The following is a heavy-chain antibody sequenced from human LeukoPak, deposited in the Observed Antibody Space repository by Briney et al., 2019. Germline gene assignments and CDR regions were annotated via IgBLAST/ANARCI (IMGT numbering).Heavy chain of an antibody. J-gene: IGHJ4*02. V-gene: IGHV3-20*04. CDR1: GFTVSSNS. CDR2: INWNGGST. D-gene: IGHD5-12*01. CDR3: ARGLRAGFDY. Sequence: PGGSLRLSCTVSGFTVSSNSMSWVRQAPGKGLEWVSGINWNGGSTGYADSVKGRFTISRDNAKNSLYLQMNSLRVEDTALYYCARGLRAGFDYWGQGTLVTVSS.